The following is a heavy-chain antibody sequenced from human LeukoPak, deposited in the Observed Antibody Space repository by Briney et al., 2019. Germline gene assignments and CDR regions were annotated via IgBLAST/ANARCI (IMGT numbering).Heavy chain of an antibody. CDR2: IYTSGST. Sequence: SETLSLTCTVSGGSISSDNYYWSWIRQPAGKGLEWIGRIYTSGSTKYNPSLKSRVTMSVDTSKNLFSLKLSSVTAADTAVYYCARVQRRYDCSGYYYDHYYYYMDVWGKGATVAVSS. J-gene: IGHJ6*03. CDR3: ARVQRRYDCSGYYYDHYYYYMDV. CDR1: GGSISSDNYY. V-gene: IGHV4-61*02. D-gene: IGHD3-22*01.